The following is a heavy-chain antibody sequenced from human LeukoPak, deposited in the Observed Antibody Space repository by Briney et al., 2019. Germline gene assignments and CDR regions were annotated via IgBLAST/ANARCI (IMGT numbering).Heavy chain of an antibody. CDR2: INNSGGST. CDR1: GFTFSSYA. D-gene: IGHD6-6*01. J-gene: IGHJ1*01. Sequence: GGSLRLSCAASGFTFSSYAMSWVRQAPGKGLEWVSAINNSGGSTNYADSVKGRFTISRDNSKNSLYLQMNSLRAEDTAVYYCARDFTTSSTAYFQHWGQGTLVTVSS. CDR3: ARDFTTSSTAYFQH. V-gene: IGHV3-23*01.